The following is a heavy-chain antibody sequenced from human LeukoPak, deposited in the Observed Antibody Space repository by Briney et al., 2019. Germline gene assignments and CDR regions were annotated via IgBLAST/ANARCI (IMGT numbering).Heavy chain of an antibody. V-gene: IGHV1-18*01. Sequence: ASVKVSCKASGYTFTSYGISWVRQAPGQGLEWMGWISAYNGNTNYAQKLQGRVTMTTDTSTSTAYMELSSLRSEDTAVYYCATWEPYGDYYYFDYWGQGTLVTVSS. D-gene: IGHD4-17*01. J-gene: IGHJ4*02. CDR2: ISAYNGNT. CDR1: GYTFTSYG. CDR3: ATWEPYGDYYYFDY.